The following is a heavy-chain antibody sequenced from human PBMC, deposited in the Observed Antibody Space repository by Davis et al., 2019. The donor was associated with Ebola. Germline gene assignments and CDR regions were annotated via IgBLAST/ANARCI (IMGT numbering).Heavy chain of an antibody. CDR2: ISGYNGNT. CDR1: GYTFTNYI. CDR3: ARVATAGYNQLGY. J-gene: IGHJ4*02. D-gene: IGHD1-1*01. Sequence: ASVKVSCKTSGYTFTNYIVAWVRQAPGQGLEWMGWISGYNGNTDYAQKLQGRVTMTTDTSTSTAYMELRSLRSDDTAVYYCARVATAGYNQLGYWGQGTLVTVSS. V-gene: IGHV1-18*01.